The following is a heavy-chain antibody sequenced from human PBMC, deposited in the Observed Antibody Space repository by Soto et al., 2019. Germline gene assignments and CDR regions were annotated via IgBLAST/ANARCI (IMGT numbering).Heavy chain of an antibody. CDR2: VNPNSGGT. Sequence: ASVKVSCKASGYTFTGHYMHWVRQAPGQGLEWMGWVNPNSGGTNYAQKFQGRVTMTRDTSISTAYMELSRLRSDDTAVYYCASTSPSSTSPLQAYYYGMDVWGQGTTVTVSS. D-gene: IGHD2-2*01. V-gene: IGHV1-2*02. J-gene: IGHJ6*02. CDR1: GYTFTGHY. CDR3: ASTSPSSTSPLQAYYYGMDV.